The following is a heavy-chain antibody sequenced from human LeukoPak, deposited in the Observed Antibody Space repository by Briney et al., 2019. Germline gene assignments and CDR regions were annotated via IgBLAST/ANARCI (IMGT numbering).Heavy chain of an antibody. Sequence: PGGSLRLSCAGSGFIFRNYAMSWVRQAPGMGLEWVSAISGSGVGTNYADSVKGRFTISRDNSKNTLYLQMNSLRGEDTAVYYCASKLTSGYWGQGTLVTVSS. CDR3: ASKLTSGY. D-gene: IGHD4-17*01. CDR2: ISGSGVGT. CDR1: GFIFRNYA. J-gene: IGHJ4*02. V-gene: IGHV3-23*01.